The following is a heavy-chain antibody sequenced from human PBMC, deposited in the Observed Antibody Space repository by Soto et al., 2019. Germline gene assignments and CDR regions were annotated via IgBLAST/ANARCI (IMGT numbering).Heavy chain of an antibody. Sequence: QVQLVQSGAEVKKPGASVKVSCKASGYTFTNYDISWVRQAPGQGLEWMGWISTHNGHTDYPQNFQGRVTMTTDTSTSTAYMELRSLRSDDTAVYYCASDTTNYFDYWGQGTLVTVSS. CDR3: ASDTTNYFDY. CDR1: GYTFTNYD. V-gene: IGHV1-18*01. J-gene: IGHJ4*02. CDR2: ISTHNGHT.